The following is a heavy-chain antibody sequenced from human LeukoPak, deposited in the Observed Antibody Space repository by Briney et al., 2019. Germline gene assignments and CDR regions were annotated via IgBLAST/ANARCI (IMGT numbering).Heavy chain of an antibody. CDR2: IYTSGST. Sequence: SETLSLTCTVSGGSISSYYWSCICQPAGEGLGWIGRIYTSGSTSYNPSLKSRVTMSVDTSKNQFSLRLSSVTAADTAVYYCARDDDFWSGQVFDIWGQATMVTVSS. J-gene: IGHJ3*02. D-gene: IGHD3-3*01. CDR3: ARDDDFWSGQVFDI. CDR1: GGSISSYY. V-gene: IGHV4-4*07.